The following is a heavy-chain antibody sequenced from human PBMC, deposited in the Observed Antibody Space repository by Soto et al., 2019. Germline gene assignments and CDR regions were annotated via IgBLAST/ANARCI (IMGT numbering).Heavy chain of an antibody. CDR2: IRSKANSYAT. CDR1: GFTFSGSA. Sequence: EVQLEESGGGLVQPGGSLKLSCAASGFTFSGSAMHWVRQASGKGLEWVGRIRSKANSYATAYAASVTGRFTISRDDSKNTAYLQMNSLKTEATAVYYCTRHVSANGFDYWGQGTLVTVSS. J-gene: IGHJ4*02. V-gene: IGHV3-73*01. CDR3: TRHVSANGFDY. D-gene: IGHD6-25*01.